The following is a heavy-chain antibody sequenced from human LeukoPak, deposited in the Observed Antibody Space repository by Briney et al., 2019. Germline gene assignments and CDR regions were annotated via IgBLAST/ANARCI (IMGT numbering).Heavy chain of an antibody. CDR1: GFTFSSYG. J-gene: IGHJ3*02. D-gene: IGHD1-26*01. Sequence: QSGGSLRLSCAASGFTFSSYGMHWVRQAPGKGLEWVAVIWYDGSNKYYVDSVKGRFTISRDNSKNTLYLQMNSLRAEDTAVYYCAYQWEFDAFDIWGQGTMVTVSS. V-gene: IGHV3-33*01. CDR2: IWYDGSNK. CDR3: AYQWEFDAFDI.